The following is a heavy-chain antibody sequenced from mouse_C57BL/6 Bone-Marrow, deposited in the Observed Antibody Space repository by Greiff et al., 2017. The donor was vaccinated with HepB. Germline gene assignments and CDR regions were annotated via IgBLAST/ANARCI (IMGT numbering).Heavy chain of an antibody. D-gene: IGHD2-1*01. V-gene: IGHV1-52*01. CDR3: ARRVEDYYGNYGFAY. CDR1: GYTFTSYW. CDR2: IDPSDSET. J-gene: IGHJ3*01. Sequence: QVQLQQPGAELVRPGSSVKLSCKASGYTFTSYWMHWVKQRPIQGLEWIGNIDPSDSETHYNQKFKDKATLTVDKSSSTAYMQLSSLTSEDSAVYYCARRVEDYYGNYGFAYWGQGTLSLSLQ.